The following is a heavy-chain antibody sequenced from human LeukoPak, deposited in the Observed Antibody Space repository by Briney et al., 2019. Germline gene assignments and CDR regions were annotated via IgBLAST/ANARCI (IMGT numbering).Heavy chain of an antibody. CDR2: INPSGGST. V-gene: IGHV1-46*02. J-gene: IGHJ4*02. CDR1: GYTFKNYY. D-gene: IGHD3-3*01. Sequence: ASVKVSCKASGYTFKNYYMHWVRQAPGQGLEWMGIINPSGGSTSYAQKFQGRVTMTRDTSTSTVYMELSSLRSEDTAVCYCARGVEWLPFDYWGQGTLVTVSS. CDR3: ARGVEWLPFDY.